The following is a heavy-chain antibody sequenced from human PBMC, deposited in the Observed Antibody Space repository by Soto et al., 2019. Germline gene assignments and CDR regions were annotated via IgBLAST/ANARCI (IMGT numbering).Heavy chain of an antibody. J-gene: IGHJ4*02. D-gene: IGHD1-7*01. Sequence: QVQLVESGGGVVQPGRSLRLSCAASGFTFSSYAMHWVRQAPGKGLEWVAVISYDGSNKYYADSVKGRFTISRDNSKNTLYLQMNSLRAEDTAVYYCARDLRWNSTPTLDYWGQGTLVTVSS. CDR2: ISYDGSNK. CDR1: GFTFSSYA. V-gene: IGHV3-30-3*01. CDR3: ARDLRWNSTPTLDY.